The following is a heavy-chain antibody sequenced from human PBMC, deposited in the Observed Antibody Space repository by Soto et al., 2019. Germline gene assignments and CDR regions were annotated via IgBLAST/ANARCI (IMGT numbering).Heavy chain of an antibody. CDR2: INHSGST. J-gene: IGHJ4*02. V-gene: IGHV4-34*01. D-gene: IGHD5-18*01. CDR3: ASKSRGDTVMFTQY. CDR1: VGSFSGYD. Sequence: PLETLFLTCAVYVGSFSGYDWSWIRQPPGKGTEWVGEINHSGSTNYNPSLTSLFAISLDTSKNQFSVRLSSVPAADRAGSYCASKSRGDTVMFTQYGGQ.